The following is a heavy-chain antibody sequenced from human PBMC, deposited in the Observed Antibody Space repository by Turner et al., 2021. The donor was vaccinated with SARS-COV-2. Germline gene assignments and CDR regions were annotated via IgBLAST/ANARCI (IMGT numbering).Heavy chain of an antibody. Sequence: QGSGPGLVKPSETLSLSCTVPGGSISSSSYYWGWIRQPPGKGLEWVGNIYYSGSTYYNPSLKSRVTISVDTSKNQFSLKLSSVTAADTAVYYCAGEVVAATRPYYYGMDVWGQGTTVTVSS. J-gene: IGHJ6*02. D-gene: IGHD2-15*01. CDR1: GGSISSSSYY. CDR3: AGEVVAATRPYYYGMDV. CDR2: IYYSGST. V-gene: IGHV4-39*02.